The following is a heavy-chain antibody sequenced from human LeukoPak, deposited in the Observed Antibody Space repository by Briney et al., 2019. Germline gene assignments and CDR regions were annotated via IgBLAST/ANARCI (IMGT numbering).Heavy chain of an antibody. Sequence: GGSLRLSCSASGFTFSSYAMHWVRQAPGKGLEYVSAISSNGGSTYYADSVKGRFTISRDNSKNTLYLQMSSLRAEDTAVYYCVKNSAYYHGSGSYSSYWGQGTLVTVSS. CDR1: GFTFSSYA. D-gene: IGHD3-10*01. J-gene: IGHJ4*02. CDR3: VKNSAYYHGSGSYSSY. CDR2: ISSNGGST. V-gene: IGHV3-64D*09.